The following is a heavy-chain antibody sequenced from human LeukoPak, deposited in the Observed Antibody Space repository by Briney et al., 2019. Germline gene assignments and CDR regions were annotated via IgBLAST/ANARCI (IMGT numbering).Heavy chain of an antibody. CDR1: GFTVNSNY. CDR3: ARGTDTSGWLDY. CDR2: ICTGGST. D-gene: IGHD6-19*01. V-gene: IGHV3-66*01. Sequence: GGSLRLSCAPSGFTVNSNYVSWVRQAPGKGLEWVSLICTGGSTYYEDFVKGRFTITRDNSKNTLYLQMNRLRAEDTAVYYCARGTDTSGWLDYWGQGTLVTVSS. J-gene: IGHJ4*02.